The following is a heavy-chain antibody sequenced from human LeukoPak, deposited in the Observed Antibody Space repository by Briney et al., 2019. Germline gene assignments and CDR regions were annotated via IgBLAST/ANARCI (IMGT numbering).Heavy chain of an antibody. D-gene: IGHD1-1*01. Sequence: ASVKVSCKASGYTFTGYYMHWVRQAPGQGLEWMGWINPNSGGTNYAQKFQGRVTMTRDTSISTAYMELSRLTSDDTAVYYCARDSVGRRPGFDIWGPGTMVTVSS. CDR2: INPNSGGT. CDR3: ARDSVGRRPGFDI. V-gene: IGHV1-2*02. J-gene: IGHJ3*02. CDR1: GYTFTGYY.